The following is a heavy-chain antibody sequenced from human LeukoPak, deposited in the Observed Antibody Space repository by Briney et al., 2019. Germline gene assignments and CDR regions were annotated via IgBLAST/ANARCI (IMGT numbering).Heavy chain of an antibody. Sequence: SETLSLTCAVYGGTFSGYYWSWIRQPPGKGLEWIGEINHSGSTNYNPSLKSRVTISVDTSKNQFSLKLSSVTAADTAVYYCARVFGLYDFWSGPVAEFDPWGQGTLVTVSS. J-gene: IGHJ5*02. D-gene: IGHD3-3*01. V-gene: IGHV4-34*01. CDR1: GGTFSGYY. CDR2: INHSGST. CDR3: ARVFGLYDFWSGPVAEFDP.